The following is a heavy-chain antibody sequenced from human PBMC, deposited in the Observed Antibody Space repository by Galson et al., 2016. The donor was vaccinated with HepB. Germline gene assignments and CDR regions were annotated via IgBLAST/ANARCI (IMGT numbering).Heavy chain of an antibody. D-gene: IGHD3-3*01. CDR1: GFTFSTYG. CDR3: AKDAGVIWSGGYFDY. V-gene: IGHV3-30*18. J-gene: IGHJ4*02. CDR2: ISFDGSYK. Sequence: SLRLSCAASGFTFSTYGMDWVRQAPGKGLEWVAVISFDGSYKYCADSVKGRFTISRDNSKNTLYPQMNSLRAEDTAVYYCAKDAGVIWSGGYFDYWGQGTLFTVAS.